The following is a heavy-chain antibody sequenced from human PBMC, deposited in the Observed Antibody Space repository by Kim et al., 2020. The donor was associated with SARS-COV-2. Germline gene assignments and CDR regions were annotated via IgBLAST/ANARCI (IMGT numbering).Heavy chain of an antibody. CDR2: NK. V-gene: IGHV3-30*02. Sequence: NKYYADSVQGRFTISRDNSKNTLYLQMNSLRAEDTAVYYCAKRQVNWFDPWGQGTLVTVSS. J-gene: IGHJ5*02. CDR3: AKRQVNWFDP.